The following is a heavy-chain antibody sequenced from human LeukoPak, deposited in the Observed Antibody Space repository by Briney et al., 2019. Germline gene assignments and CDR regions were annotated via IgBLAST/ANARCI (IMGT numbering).Heavy chain of an antibody. D-gene: IGHD1-1*01. V-gene: IGHV3-7*01. J-gene: IGHJ4*02. CDR2: MDPTGSQK. Sequence: PGGSLRLSCAASGFTLSNYDMNWVRQAPGKGLEWVANMDPTGSQKRYVDSVRGRFTISKDNPGASLYLDMHSLRAEDTAIYYCAIWTSGNYWGQGTLVTVSS. CDR3: AIWTSGNY. CDR1: GFTLSNYD.